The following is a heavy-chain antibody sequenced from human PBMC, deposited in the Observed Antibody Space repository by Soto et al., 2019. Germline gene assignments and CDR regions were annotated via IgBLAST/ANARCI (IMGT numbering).Heavy chain of an antibody. CDR1: GLTFRDYG. V-gene: IGHV3-30*18. D-gene: IGHD1-1*01. CDR3: AKERGRNRNFAMDV. J-gene: IGHJ6*02. CDR2: ISYDGSFV. Sequence: GGSLRLSCVVSGLTFRDYGFHWVRQAPGKGLDWVAAISYDGSFVYYADSVRGRFTISRDNSRNTLDLQMNTLRHEDTAVYYCAKERGRNRNFAMDVWGQGTSVTVS.